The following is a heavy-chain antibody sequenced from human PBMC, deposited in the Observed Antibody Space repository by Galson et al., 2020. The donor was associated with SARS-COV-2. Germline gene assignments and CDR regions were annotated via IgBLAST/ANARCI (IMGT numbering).Heavy chain of an antibody. J-gene: IGHJ4*02. CDR3: ANLWFGELNDF. Sequence: GSLRLSCAASGFTFSSYGMHWVRQAPGKGLEWVAVISYDGSNKYYADSVKGRFTISRDNSKNTLYLQMNSLRAEDTAVYYCANLWFGELNDFWGQGTLVTVSS. CDR1: GFTFSSYG. CDR2: ISYDGSNK. D-gene: IGHD3-10*01. V-gene: IGHV3-30*18.